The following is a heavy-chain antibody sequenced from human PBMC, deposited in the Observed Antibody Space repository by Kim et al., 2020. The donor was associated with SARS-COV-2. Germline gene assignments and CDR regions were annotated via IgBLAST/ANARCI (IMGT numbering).Heavy chain of an antibody. CDR2: ISSGDGGT. CDR1: GFSFSSYT. D-gene: IGHD6-13*01. V-gene: IGHV3-23*01. CDR3: VRDVRPVIWYPAFDP. Sequence: GGSLRLSCVTSGFSFSSYTMSWVRQAPGKGLEWLSSISSGDGGTYYADSVKGRFTISRDYSKNSLYLQMNSLTVDDTAVYYCVRDVRPVIWYPAFDPWGQGTLVTVSS. J-gene: IGHJ5*02.